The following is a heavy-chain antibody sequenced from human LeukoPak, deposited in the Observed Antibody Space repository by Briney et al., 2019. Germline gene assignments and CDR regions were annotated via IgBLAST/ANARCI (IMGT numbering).Heavy chain of an antibody. Sequence: ASVKVFCKASGYTFTSYYMHWVRQAPGQGLEWMGIINPSGGSTSYAQKFQGRVTMTRDTSTSTVYMELSSLRSEDTAVYYCARAPDSSGSQRRYFQHWGQGTLVTVSS. V-gene: IGHV1-46*01. CDR1: GYTFTSYY. J-gene: IGHJ1*01. CDR2: INPSGGST. D-gene: IGHD6-19*01. CDR3: ARAPDSSGSQRRYFQH.